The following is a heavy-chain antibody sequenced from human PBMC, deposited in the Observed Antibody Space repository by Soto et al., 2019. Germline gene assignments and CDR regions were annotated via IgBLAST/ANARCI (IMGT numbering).Heavy chain of an antibody. D-gene: IGHD5-18*01. J-gene: IGHJ4*02. CDR2: ISAYNGNT. CDR3: SRYQFDTYGPKAALDY. Sequence: QVQLVQSGAEVKKPGASVKVSCKASGYTFTSYGISWVRQAPGQGLEWMGWISAYNGNTNYAQKLQGRVTMPTDTSTSTAYMELRSLRSDHTAVYYCSRYQFDTYGPKAALDYWSQATLITVSS. CDR1: GYTFTSYG. V-gene: IGHV1-18*01.